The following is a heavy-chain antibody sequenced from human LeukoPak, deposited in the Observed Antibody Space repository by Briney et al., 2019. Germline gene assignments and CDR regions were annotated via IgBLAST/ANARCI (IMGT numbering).Heavy chain of an antibody. V-gene: IGHV3-30*02. Sequence: GGSLRLSCAASGFPFSSYGMHWVRQAPGKGLEWVAFIRYDGSNKYYADSVKGRFTISRDNSKNTLYLQMNSLRAEDTAVYYCAKGPYGDYYFDYWGQGTLVTVSS. CDR3: AKGPYGDYYFDY. CDR2: IRYDGSNK. CDR1: GFPFSSYG. J-gene: IGHJ4*02. D-gene: IGHD4-17*01.